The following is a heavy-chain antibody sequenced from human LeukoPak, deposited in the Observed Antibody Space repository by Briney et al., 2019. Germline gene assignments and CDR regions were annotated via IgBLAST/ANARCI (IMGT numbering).Heavy chain of an antibody. Sequence: GGSLRLSCAASGFTFSSYWMHWVRQAPGKGLAWVSRINSDGSSTSYADSVKGRFTITRDNAKNTLYLQMNSLRAEDTAVYYCAGGSGYVDAFDIWGQGTMVTVSS. J-gene: IGHJ3*02. CDR3: AGGSGYVDAFDI. CDR1: GFTFSSYW. V-gene: IGHV3-74*01. D-gene: IGHD5-12*01. CDR2: INSDGSST.